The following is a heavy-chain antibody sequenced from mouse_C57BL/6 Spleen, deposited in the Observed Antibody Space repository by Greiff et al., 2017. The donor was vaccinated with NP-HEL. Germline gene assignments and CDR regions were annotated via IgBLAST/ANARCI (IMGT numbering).Heavy chain of an antibody. V-gene: IGHV5-12*01. J-gene: IGHJ4*01. CDR3: ARPYYGNFGAMDY. CDR2: ISNGGGST. D-gene: IGHD2-10*01. CDR1: GFTFSDYY. Sequence: EVQRVESGGGLVQPGGSLKLSCAASGFTFSDYYMYWVRQTPEKRLEWVAYISNGGGSTYYPDTVKGRFTISRDNAKNTLYLQMSRLKSEDTAMYYCARPYYGNFGAMDYWGQGTSVTVSS.